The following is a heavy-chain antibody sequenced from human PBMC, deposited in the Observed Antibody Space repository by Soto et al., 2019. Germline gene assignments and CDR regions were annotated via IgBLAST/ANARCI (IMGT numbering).Heavy chain of an antibody. J-gene: IGHJ5*02. CDR2: ISSSSSYI. V-gene: IGHV3-21*01. D-gene: IGHD2-15*01. Sequence: GGSLRLSCAASGFTFSSYSMNWVRQAPGKGLEWVSSISSSSSYIYYANYGKGRFTISRDNAKNSLYLQMNSLRAGDTAVYYCARDYQDIVVVVAATLISWVWFDPWGQGTLVTVSS. CDR3: ARDYQDIVVVVAATLISWVWFDP. CDR1: GFTFSSYS.